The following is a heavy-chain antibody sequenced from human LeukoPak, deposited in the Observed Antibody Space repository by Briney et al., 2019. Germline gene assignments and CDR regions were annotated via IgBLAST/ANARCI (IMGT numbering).Heavy chain of an antibody. Sequence: GGSLRLSCAASGFTVSSNYMSWVRQAPGKGLEWVSVIYSCGSTYYADSVKGRFTISRDNSKNTLYLQMNSLRAEDTAVYYCARGQYSSSWYACEYYYYGMDVWGQGTTVTVSS. CDR3: ARGQYSSSWYACEYYYYGMDV. CDR2: IYSCGST. D-gene: IGHD6-13*01. CDR1: GFTVSSNY. V-gene: IGHV3-66*03. J-gene: IGHJ6*02.